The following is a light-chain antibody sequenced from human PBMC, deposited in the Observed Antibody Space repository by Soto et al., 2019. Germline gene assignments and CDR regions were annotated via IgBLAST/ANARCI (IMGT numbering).Light chain of an antibody. J-gene: IGKJ4*01. V-gene: IGKV3-11*01. CDR3: QQRTNWPLT. CDR2: DAS. CDR1: QSVGTS. Sequence: EIVLTQSPATLSLSPGERATLSCRASQSVGTSLAWYQQKSGQGPRLLIFDASNRATGIPARFSGSGSGTDFTLTISRQEPEDFAVYYCQQRTNWPLTFGGGTKVEIK.